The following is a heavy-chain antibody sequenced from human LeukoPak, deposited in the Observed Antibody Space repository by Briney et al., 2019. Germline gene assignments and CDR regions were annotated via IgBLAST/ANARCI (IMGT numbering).Heavy chain of an antibody. J-gene: IGHJ4*02. D-gene: IGHD3-22*01. Sequence: PGGALRLSCAASGFTFSNYYMSWIRQAPGKGLEWVSYISSSGSTIYYADSVKGRFTISRDNAKSSLYLQMNSLRAEDTAVYYCASQPKYHYDSPLDWGQGTLVTVSS. V-gene: IGHV3-11*01. CDR2: ISSSGSTI. CDR3: ASQPKYHYDSPLD. CDR1: GFTFSNYY.